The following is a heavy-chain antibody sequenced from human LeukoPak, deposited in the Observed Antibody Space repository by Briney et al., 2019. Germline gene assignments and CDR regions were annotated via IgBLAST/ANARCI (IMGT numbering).Heavy chain of an antibody. CDR2: VYPGDSDT. V-gene: IGHV5-51*01. CDR3: ARSSIGARGGDCYFDY. D-gene: IGHD2-21*02. CDR1: GYSFTSYW. Sequence: GESLKISCKGSGYSFTSYWIGWVRQIPGKGLEWMGIVYPGDSDTRYSPSFQGQVTISADKSISTAYLQWSSLKASDTAMYYCARSSIGARGGDCYFDYWGQGTLVTVSS. J-gene: IGHJ4*02.